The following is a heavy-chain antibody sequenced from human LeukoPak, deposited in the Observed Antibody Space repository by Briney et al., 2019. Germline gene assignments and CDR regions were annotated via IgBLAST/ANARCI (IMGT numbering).Heavy chain of an antibody. D-gene: IGHD1-1*01. V-gene: IGHV3-7*01. CDR1: GFTFSSYW. J-gene: IGHJ5*02. CDR3: ARSGGVRANWFDP. Sequence: GGSQRLSCAASGFTFSSYWMSWVRQAPGKGLEWVANIKQDGSEKYYVDSVKGRFTISRDNAKNSLYLQMNSLRAEDTAVYYCARSGGVRANWFDPWGQGTLVTVSS. CDR2: IKQDGSEK.